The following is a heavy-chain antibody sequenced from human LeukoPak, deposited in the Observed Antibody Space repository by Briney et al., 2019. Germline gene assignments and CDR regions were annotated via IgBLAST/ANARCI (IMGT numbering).Heavy chain of an antibody. D-gene: IGHD4-17*01. V-gene: IGHV3-7*03. J-gene: IGHJ4*02. CDR1: GFTFSSYW. CDR3: AREHMTTVTAIDY. CDR2: IKQDGSEK. Sequence: GGSLRLSCAASGFTFSSYWMSWVRQAPGKGLEWVANIKQDGSEKYYVDSVKGRFTISRDNAKNSLYLQMNSLRAEDTAVYYCAREHMTTVTAIDYWGQGTRVTVSS.